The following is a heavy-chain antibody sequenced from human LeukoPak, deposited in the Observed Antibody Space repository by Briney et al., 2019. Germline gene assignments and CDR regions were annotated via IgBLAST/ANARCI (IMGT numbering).Heavy chain of an antibody. Sequence: GASVKVSCKASGYTFTSYGIHWVRQAPGQGLEWMGWINTNTGNPTYAQGFTGRFVFSLETSVSTSYLQISSLKAEDTAVYYCARGRGSSARLGYYFYYIDVWGEGTTVTVSS. CDR2: INTNTGNP. CDR1: GYTFTSYG. V-gene: IGHV7-4-1*02. J-gene: IGHJ6*03. D-gene: IGHD1-26*01. CDR3: ARGRGSSARLGYYFYYIDV.